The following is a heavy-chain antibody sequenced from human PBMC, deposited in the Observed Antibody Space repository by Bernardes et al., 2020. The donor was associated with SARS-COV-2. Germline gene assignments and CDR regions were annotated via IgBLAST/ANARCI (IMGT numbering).Heavy chain of an antibody. Sequence: ASLKVSCKASGYTFTSYGISWVRQAPGQGLEWMGWISAYNGNTNYAQKLQGRVTMTTDTSTSTAYMELRSLRSDDTAVYYCAGTYCSSTSCYQAASDAFDIWGQGTMVTVSS. CDR1: GYTFTSYG. V-gene: IGHV1-18*04. CDR3: AGTYCSSTSCYQAASDAFDI. J-gene: IGHJ3*02. CDR2: ISAYNGNT. D-gene: IGHD2-2*01.